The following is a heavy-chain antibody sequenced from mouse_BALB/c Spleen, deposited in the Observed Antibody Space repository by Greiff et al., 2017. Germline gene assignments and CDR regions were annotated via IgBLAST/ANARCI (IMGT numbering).Heavy chain of an antibody. CDR1: GYTFTDYE. CDR2: IDPETGGT. Sequence: VQLQQSGAELVRPGASVTLSCKASGYTFTDYEMHWVKQTPVHGLEWIGAIDPETGGTAYNQKFKGKATLTADKSSSTAYMELRSLTSEDSAVYYCTEYSSWFAYWGQGTLVTVSA. CDR3: TEYSSWFAY. V-gene: IGHV1-15*01. J-gene: IGHJ3*01. D-gene: IGHD2-12*01.